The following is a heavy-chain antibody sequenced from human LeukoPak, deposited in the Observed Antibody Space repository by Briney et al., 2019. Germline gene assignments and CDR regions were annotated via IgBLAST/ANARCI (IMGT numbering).Heavy chain of an antibody. CDR2: IIPIFGTA. CDR3: ARDFGYSSSTYFDY. CDR1: GGTFSSYA. D-gene: IGHD6-6*01. J-gene: IGHJ4*02. Sequence: SVKVSCKASGGTFSSYAISWVRQAPGQGLEWMGGIIPIFGTANYAQKFQGRVTTTADESTSTAYMELSSLRSEDTAVYYCARDFGYSSSTYFDYWGQGTLVTVSS. V-gene: IGHV1-69*01.